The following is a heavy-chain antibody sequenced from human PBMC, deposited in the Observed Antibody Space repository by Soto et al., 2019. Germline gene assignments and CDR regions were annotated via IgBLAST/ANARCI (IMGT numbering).Heavy chain of an antibody. V-gene: IGHV3-30*18. CDR1: GFTFSSYG. Sequence: PGGSLRLSCAASGFTFSSYGMHWVRQAPGKGLEWVAVISYDGSNKYYADSVKGRFTISRDNSKNTLYLQMNSLRAEDTAVYYCAKESTPYCTNGVCRDRLFDYWGQGTLVTVSS. CDR3: AKESTPYCTNGVCRDRLFDY. D-gene: IGHD2-8*01. CDR2: ISYDGSNK. J-gene: IGHJ4*02.